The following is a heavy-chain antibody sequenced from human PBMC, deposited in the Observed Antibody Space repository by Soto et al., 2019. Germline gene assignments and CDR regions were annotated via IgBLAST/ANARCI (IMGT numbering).Heavy chain of an antibody. CDR2: INAGNGNT. J-gene: IGHJ5*02. D-gene: IGHD3-16*02. Sequence: ASVKVSCKASGYTFTSYAMHWARQAPGQRLEWMGWINAGNGNTKYSQKFQGRVTITRDTSASTAYMELSSLRSEDTAVYYCARDNSYDYVWGSYRYGWFDPWGQGTLVTVSS. CDR3: ARDNSYDYVWGSYRYGWFDP. CDR1: GYTFTSYA. V-gene: IGHV1-3*01.